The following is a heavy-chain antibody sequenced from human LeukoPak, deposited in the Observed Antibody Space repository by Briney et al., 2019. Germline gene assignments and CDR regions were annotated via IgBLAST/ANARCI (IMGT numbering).Heavy chain of an antibody. D-gene: IGHD3-16*01. Sequence: GGSLRLSCAASGXTFSSYWMSWVRQAPGKGLEWVASIKEDGSEKNYVDSVKGRFTISRDNAKNSLYLQMNSLRAEDTAVYYCARGGGRHVEYWGQGNLVTVSS. V-gene: IGHV3-7*05. J-gene: IGHJ4*02. CDR3: ARGGGRHVEY. CDR2: IKEDGSEK. CDR1: GXTFSSYW.